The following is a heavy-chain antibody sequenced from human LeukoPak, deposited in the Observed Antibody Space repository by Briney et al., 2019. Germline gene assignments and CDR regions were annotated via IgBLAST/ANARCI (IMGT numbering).Heavy chain of an antibody. D-gene: IGHD3-22*01. CDR1: GYTFTSYG. J-gene: IGHJ4*02. V-gene: IGHV1-18*01. CDR2: ISAYNGNT. CDR3: ARDLVPPNYYDSSGYYPNFDY. Sequence: ASVKVSCKASGYTFTSYGISWVRQAPGQGLEWMGWISAYNGNTNYAQKLQGRVTINTDTSTSTAYMELRSLRSDDTAVYYCARDLVPPNYYDSSGYYPNFDYWGQGTLVTVSS.